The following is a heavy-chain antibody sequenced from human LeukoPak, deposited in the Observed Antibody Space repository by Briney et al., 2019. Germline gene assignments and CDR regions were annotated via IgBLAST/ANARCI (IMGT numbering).Heavy chain of an antibody. CDR1: GFTLSGSY. CDR2: ISGTSSDT. J-gene: IGHJ4*02. V-gene: IGHV3-11*06. D-gene: IGHD5/OR15-5a*01. Sequence: GGSLRLSCAASGFTLSGSYMTWIRQAPGKGLEWLSYISGTSSDTKYADSVKGRFTISRDNAKNSLYLQMNSLRAEDTAVYYCTRDPRVADYWGQGTLVTVSS. CDR3: TRDPRVADY.